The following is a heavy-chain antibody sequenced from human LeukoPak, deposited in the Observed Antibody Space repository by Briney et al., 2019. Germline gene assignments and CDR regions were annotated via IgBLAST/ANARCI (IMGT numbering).Heavy chain of an antibody. D-gene: IGHD3-10*01. CDR1: GDTLTELS. CDR2: FDPKEGER. Sequence: ASVKVSCKVSGDTLTELSMHWVRQAPGKGLEWMGGFDPKEGERVYAQNFQGRFTMTEDTSSGTAYMELNSLRSEDTAVYYCTAREIVVEPAQTSMVRGVLWRSDFWGHGTLVTVSS. V-gene: IGHV1-24*01. J-gene: IGHJ4*01. CDR3: TAREIVVEPAQTSMVRGVLWRSDF.